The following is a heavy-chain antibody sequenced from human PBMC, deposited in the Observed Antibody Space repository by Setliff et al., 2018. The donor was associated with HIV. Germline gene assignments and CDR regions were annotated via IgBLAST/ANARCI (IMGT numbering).Heavy chain of an antibody. V-gene: IGHV3-11*04. CDR2: ISSGATKI. CDR1: GFIFNDYY. CDR3: ARSQGGGSLYYYYMDV. D-gene: IGHD2-15*01. Sequence: GGSLRLSCAASGFIFNDYYMSWIRQAPGKGLEWISYISSGATKIYYADSVKGRFTISRDNIKNSLYLQMNSLRAEDTAVYYCARSQGGGSLYYYYMDVWGTGTTVTVSS. J-gene: IGHJ6*03.